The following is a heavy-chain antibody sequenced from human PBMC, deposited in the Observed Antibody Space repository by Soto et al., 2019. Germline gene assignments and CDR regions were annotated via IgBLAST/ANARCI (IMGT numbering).Heavy chain of an antibody. J-gene: IGHJ6*02. Sequence: QVQLVQSGAEVKKPGSSVKVSCKASGGTFSSYAISWVRQAPGQGLEWMGGIIRMFGTADYAQTFQGRVTITADESTSTAYMELSSLRSEDTAVYYCARNGYCISTSCYSDYYHGMDVWGPGTTVTVSS. CDR1: GGTFSSYA. D-gene: IGHD2-2*02. CDR3: ARNGYCISTSCYSDYYHGMDV. V-gene: IGHV1-69*12. CDR2: IIRMFGTA.